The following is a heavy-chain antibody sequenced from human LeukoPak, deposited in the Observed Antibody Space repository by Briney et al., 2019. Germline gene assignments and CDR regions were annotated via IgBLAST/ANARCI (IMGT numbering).Heavy chain of an antibody. V-gene: IGHV3-21*01. D-gene: IGHD3-22*01. CDR3: AGRTYYYDSSGYYIDY. Sequence: GGSLRLSCAASGFTFSSYSMNWVRQAPGKGLEWVSSISSGSSYIYYADSVKGRFTISRDNAKNSLYLQMNSLRAEDTAVYYCAGRTYYYDSSGYYIDYWGQGTLVTVSS. J-gene: IGHJ4*02. CDR2: ISSGSSYI. CDR1: GFTFSSYS.